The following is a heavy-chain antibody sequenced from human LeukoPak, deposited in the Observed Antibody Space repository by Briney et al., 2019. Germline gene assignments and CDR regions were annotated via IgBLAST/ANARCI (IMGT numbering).Heavy chain of an antibody. CDR2: ISGSGSRT. Sequence: GGSLRLSCAASGFTFSSYVMSWVRQAPGKGLEWISSISGSGSRTYYADSVKGRFTISRDNSKNTLYLQMNSLRAEDTARYYCAKGLVYRSSSADYWGQGTLVTVSS. V-gene: IGHV3-23*01. CDR1: GFTFSSYV. J-gene: IGHJ4*02. CDR3: AKGLVYRSSSADY. D-gene: IGHD6-6*01.